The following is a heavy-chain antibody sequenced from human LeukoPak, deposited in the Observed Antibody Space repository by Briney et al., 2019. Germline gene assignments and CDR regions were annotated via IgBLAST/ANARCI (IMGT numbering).Heavy chain of an antibody. D-gene: IGHD6-13*01. CDR3: ARSSSSWYQESYYYYGLDV. J-gene: IGHJ6*02. CDR1: GGTFSSYA. Sequence: SVKVSCKASGGTFSSYAISWVRQAPGQGLEWMGGIIPLFGTANYAQKFQGRVTITADESTSTAYMELSSLRSEDTAVYYCARSSSSWYQESYYYYGLDVWGQGTTVTASS. CDR2: IIPLFGTA. V-gene: IGHV1-69*13.